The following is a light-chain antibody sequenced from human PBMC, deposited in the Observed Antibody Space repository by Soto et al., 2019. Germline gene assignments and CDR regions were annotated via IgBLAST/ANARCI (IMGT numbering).Light chain of an antibody. J-gene: IGLJ1*01. CDR1: SGDVGAYDF. CDR3: VSFTVHYSYV. CDR2: DVS. V-gene: IGLV2-14*01. Sequence: QSVLTQPASVSGSPGQSITIPCTGTSGDVGAYDFVSWYQHHPGKAPRLVIYDVSRRPAGASDRFSGSKSGSTASLTISSLQAEDEADYYCVSFTVHYSYVFGTGTKSPS.